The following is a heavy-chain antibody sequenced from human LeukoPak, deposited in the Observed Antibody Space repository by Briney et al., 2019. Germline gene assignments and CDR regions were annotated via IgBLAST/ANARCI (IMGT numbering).Heavy chain of an antibody. CDR1: GFTFSSYS. CDR2: ISSSSSTI. J-gene: IGHJ4*02. D-gene: IGHD3-3*01. CDR3: ARDRGYDFWSGYYGFDY. V-gene: IGHV3-48*02. Sequence: GGSLRLSCAASGFTFSSYSMNWVRQAPGKGLEWVSSISSSSSTIYYADSVKGRFTISRDNAKNSLYLQMNRLRDEDTAVYYCARDRGYDFWSGYYGFDYWGQGTLVTVSS.